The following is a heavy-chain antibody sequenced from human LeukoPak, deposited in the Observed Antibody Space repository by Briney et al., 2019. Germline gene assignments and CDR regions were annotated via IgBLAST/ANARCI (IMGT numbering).Heavy chain of an antibody. CDR2: ISAYNGNT. V-gene: IGHV1-18*01. D-gene: IGHD3-10*01. CDR1: GYTFTNYG. CDR3: ARDKRPAYYGSGSWLDY. Sequence: ASVKVSCKASGYTFTNYGISWVPQAPGQGLEWMGWISAYNGNTNYAQKLQGRVTMTTDTSTSTAYMELRSLTFDDTAVYSCARDKRPAYYGSGSWLDYWGQGTLVTVSS. J-gene: IGHJ4*02.